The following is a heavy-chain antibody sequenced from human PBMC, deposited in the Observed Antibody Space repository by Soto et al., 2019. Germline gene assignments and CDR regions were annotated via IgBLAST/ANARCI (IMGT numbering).Heavy chain of an antibody. J-gene: IGHJ1*01. CDR2: IYWDDDK. V-gene: IGHV2-5*02. Sequence: QITLKESDPTLVKPTQTLTLTCTFSGFSFTTGGVAVGWIRQPPGKALEWLALIYWDDDKRYSSSLKSRLTITKDTSKNQVVPTITNRDPADTGTYDCAYNPYRTGWYFQHWGQGTLGTVSS. CDR3: AYNPYRTGWYFQH. CDR1: GFSFTTGGVA. D-gene: IGHD6-19*01.